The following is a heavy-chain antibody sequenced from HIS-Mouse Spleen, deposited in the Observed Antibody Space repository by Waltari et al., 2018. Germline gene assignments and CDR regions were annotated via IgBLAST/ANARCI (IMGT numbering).Heavy chain of an antibody. CDR2: INHSGST. Sequence: QVQLQQWGAGLLKPSETLSLTCAVYGGSFSGYYWSWIRQPPGKGLGWIGEINHSGSTNYTPSLKSRVTISVDTSKNQFSLKLSSVTAADTAVYYCAREIPYSSSWYDWYFDLWGRGTLVTVSS. V-gene: IGHV4-34*01. CDR1: GGSFSGYY. D-gene: IGHD6-13*01. J-gene: IGHJ2*01. CDR3: AREIPYSSSWYDWYFDL.